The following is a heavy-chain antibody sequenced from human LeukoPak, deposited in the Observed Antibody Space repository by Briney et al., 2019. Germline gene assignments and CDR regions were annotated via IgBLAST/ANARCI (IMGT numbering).Heavy chain of an antibody. Sequence: ASVKVSCKTSGYIFTTYGISWVRQAPGQGLEWMGWISTYNGNTNYAQNLQGRVTMTTDTSTRTAYMELRSLRSDDTAVYYCARDSRYGGLITYFDFWGQGTLVTVSS. D-gene: IGHD5-12*01. CDR2: ISTYNGNT. CDR1: GYIFTTYG. CDR3: ARDSRYGGLITYFDF. V-gene: IGHV1-18*01. J-gene: IGHJ4*02.